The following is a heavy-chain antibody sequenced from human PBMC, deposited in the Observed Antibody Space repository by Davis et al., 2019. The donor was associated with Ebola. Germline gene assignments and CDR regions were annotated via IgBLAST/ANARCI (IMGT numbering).Heavy chain of an antibody. D-gene: IGHD2-21*01. Sequence: MPSETLSLTCTVSGDSISSVYRSWIRQPPGMGLEWLGYIGYSGNTYYNPSLKGRVTISLDGPKNQISLKLTSVTAADTAVYYCARHGAGVRPLDSRGQGTLVTVSS. CDR3: ARHGAGVRPLDS. CDR1: GDSISSVY. J-gene: IGHJ4*02. CDR2: IGYSGNT. V-gene: IGHV4-59*08.